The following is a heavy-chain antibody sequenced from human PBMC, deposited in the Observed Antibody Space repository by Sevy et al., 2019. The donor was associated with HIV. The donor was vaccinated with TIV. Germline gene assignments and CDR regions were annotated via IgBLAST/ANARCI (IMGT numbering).Heavy chain of an antibody. CDR3: ARVGLARYFFAS. V-gene: IGHV4-59*13. Sequence: SETLSLTCTVSGGSISSYYWSWIRQPPGKGLEWVGYIYSRGSTNYNPSLKSRVTISVDTCKNQFSLKLSSVTAADTAVYYCARVGLARYFFASWGQGNLFTVSS. CDR1: GGSISSYY. CDR2: IYSRGST. J-gene: IGHJ4*02.